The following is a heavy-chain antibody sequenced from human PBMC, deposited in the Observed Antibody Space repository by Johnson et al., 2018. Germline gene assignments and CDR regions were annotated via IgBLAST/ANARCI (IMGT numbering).Heavy chain of an antibody. CDR1: GFIFSSYD. D-gene: IGHD2-2*01. V-gene: IGHV3-23*04. Sequence: EVQLVESGGGLVQPGGSLRLSCAASGFIFSSYDMSWVRQAPGKGLEWVSVISGSGGSTYYADSVKGRFTISRDNSKNTLYLQMNSRRPEETAVYYCAKEVCSSTSCYRYYYYGMDVWGQGTTVTVSS. CDR3: AKEVCSSTSCYRYYYYGMDV. J-gene: IGHJ6*02. CDR2: ISGSGGST.